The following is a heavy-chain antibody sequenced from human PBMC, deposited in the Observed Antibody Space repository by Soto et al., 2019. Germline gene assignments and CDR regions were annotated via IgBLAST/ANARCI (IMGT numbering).Heavy chain of an antibody. V-gene: IGHV3-23*01. D-gene: IGHD3-10*01. Sequence: EVPLLESGGGLVQPGGSLRLSCAASGFTFSSYAMWWVRQAPGKGLECVSAISGGGETTYYADSVKGRFTISRDNPKKTLYLQMNSLRAEDTAVYYCAFNSGSGSYYFDYWGQGTLVTVSS. CDR2: ISGGGETT. CDR1: GFTFSSYA. J-gene: IGHJ4*02. CDR3: AFNSGSGSYYFDY.